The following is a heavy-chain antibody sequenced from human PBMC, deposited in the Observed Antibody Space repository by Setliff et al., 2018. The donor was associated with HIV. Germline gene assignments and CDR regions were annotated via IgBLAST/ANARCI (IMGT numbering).Heavy chain of an antibody. CDR3: ARRSGWSLDY. Sequence: SETLSLTCTAYGGSFSGYYWSWIRQPPGKGLKWIGEIIPSGSTNYNPSLKSRVTISVDTSKNQFSLKLSSVTAADTAVYYCARRSGWSLDYWGQGTLVTVSS. J-gene: IGHJ4*02. CDR2: IIPSGST. V-gene: IGHV4-34*12. D-gene: IGHD6-19*01. CDR1: GGSFSGYY.